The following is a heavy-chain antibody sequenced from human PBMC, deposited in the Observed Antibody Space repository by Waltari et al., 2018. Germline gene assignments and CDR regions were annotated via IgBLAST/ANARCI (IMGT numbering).Heavy chain of an antibody. V-gene: IGHV4-59*01. CDR2: IYYSGST. D-gene: IGHD3-22*01. CDR3: ARGRGDYYDSSGYYYGS. CDR1: GGSISSYY. J-gene: IGHJ4*02. Sequence: QVQLQESGPGLVKPSETLSLTCTVSGGSISSYYWSWIRQPPGKGLEWIGYIYYSGSTNYNPSLKSRVTISVDTSKNQFSLKLSSVTAADTAVYYCARGRGDYYDSSGYYYGSWGQGTLVTVSS.